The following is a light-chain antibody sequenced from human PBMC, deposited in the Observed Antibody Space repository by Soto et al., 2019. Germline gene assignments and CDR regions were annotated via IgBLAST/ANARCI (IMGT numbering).Light chain of an antibody. CDR3: QQRSNWPPIT. J-gene: IGKJ5*01. Sequence: EIVMTQSPATLSLSLGERATLSCRASQSVSSKLAWYQQKPGQAPRLLIYGASTRATGIPARFSGSGSGTEFTLTISSLETEDFAVYYCQQRSNWPPITFGQGTRLEIK. CDR2: GAS. V-gene: IGKV3-15*01. CDR1: QSVSSK.